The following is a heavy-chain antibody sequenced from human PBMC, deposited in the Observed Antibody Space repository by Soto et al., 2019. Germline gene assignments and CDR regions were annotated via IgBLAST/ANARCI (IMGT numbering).Heavy chain of an antibody. D-gene: IGHD2-15*01. CDR2: ISNDGTNK. V-gene: IGHV3-30*18. Sequence: XGSLILSCSAAGCSFRSYGMHWVRKAPGKGLEWLAVISNDGTNKYLADSVKGRLTLSRDNSRNTLSLEINNLRPEDTAVYYCGKDTLDCSGGDCPLYYYYGMDVWGQGTTVTVSS. CDR3: GKDTLDCSGGDCPLYYYYGMDV. J-gene: IGHJ6*02. CDR1: GCSFRSYG.